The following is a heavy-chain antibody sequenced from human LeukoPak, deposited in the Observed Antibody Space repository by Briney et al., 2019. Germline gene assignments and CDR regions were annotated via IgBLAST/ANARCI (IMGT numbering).Heavy chain of an antibody. CDR2: ISYDGSNK. CDR3: ARDYYDYVWGSYRPPGGAFDI. D-gene: IGHD3-16*02. J-gene: IGHJ3*02. CDR1: GFTFSSYA. V-gene: IGHV3-30*04. Sequence: PGGSLRLSCAASGFTFSSYAMHWVRQAPGKGLEWVAVISYDGSNKYYADSVKGRFTISRDNSKNTLYLQMNSLRAEDTAMYYCARDYYDYVWGSYRPPGGAFDIWGQGTMVTVSS.